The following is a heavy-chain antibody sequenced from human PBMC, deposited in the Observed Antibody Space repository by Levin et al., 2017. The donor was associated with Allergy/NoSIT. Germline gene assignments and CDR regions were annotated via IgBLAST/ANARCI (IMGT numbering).Heavy chain of an antibody. CDR1: GFTFSTSG. CDR2: IWFDGSKE. Sequence: LSLTCAGSGFTFSTSGMNWVRQAAGKGLEWVAGIWFDGSKEYYGDSVKGRFTISRDNSKNTLYLQMNSLRAEDTAVYYCAKGGFDAFDIWGQGTMVTVSS. D-gene: IGHD3-16*01. J-gene: IGHJ3*02. CDR3: AKGGFDAFDI. V-gene: IGHV3-30*18.